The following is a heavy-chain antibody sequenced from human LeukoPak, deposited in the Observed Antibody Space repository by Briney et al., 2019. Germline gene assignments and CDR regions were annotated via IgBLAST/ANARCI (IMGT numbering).Heavy chain of an antibody. CDR2: IYHSGST. Sequence: SETLSLTCAVSGGSISSSNWWSWVRQPPGKGLEWIGEIYHSGSTNYNPSLKSRATISVDKSKNQFSLKLSSVTAADTAVYYCAREPMAGTLDYWGQGTLVTVSS. D-gene: IGHD6-19*01. J-gene: IGHJ4*02. CDR1: GGSISSSNW. CDR3: AREPMAGTLDY. V-gene: IGHV4-4*02.